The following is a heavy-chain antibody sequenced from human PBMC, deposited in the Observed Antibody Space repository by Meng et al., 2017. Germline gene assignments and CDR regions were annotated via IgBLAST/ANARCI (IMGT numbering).Heavy chain of an antibody. CDR1: GFTFSSYA. Sequence: GALVGVGGSVGQPGRSLRLSCAASGFTFSSYAMHWVRQAPGKGLEWVAVISYDGSNKYYADSVKGRFTISRDNSKNTLYLQMNSLRAEDTAVYYCARDQGSDGGNSNVDYWGQGTLVTVSS. V-gene: IGHV3-30*04. CDR2: ISYDGSNK. D-gene: IGHD4-23*01. J-gene: IGHJ4*02. CDR3: ARDQGSDGGNSNVDY.